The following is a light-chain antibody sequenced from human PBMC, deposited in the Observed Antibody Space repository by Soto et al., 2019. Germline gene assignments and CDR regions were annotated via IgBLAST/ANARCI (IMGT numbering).Light chain of an antibody. CDR2: DIN. CDR1: SSNIGADSD. Sequence: QSVLTQPPSVSGAPGQRVTISCTGSSSNIGADSDVYWYQQLPGTAPKLLIYDINNRPSGVADRFSGSKSGTAASLAITGLEADDEAYYYCQSLDKSLDLYVFGSGTKLTVL. CDR3: QSLDKSLDLYV. V-gene: IGLV1-40*01. J-gene: IGLJ1*01.